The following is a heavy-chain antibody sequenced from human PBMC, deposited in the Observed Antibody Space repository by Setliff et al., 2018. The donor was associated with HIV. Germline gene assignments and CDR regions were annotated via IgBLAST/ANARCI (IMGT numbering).Heavy chain of an antibody. D-gene: IGHD5-18*01. CDR1: GFTFSSYT. V-gene: IGHV3-7*03. CDR3: ARSYSYGYNWFDP. J-gene: IGHJ5*02. Sequence: PGGSLRLSCAASGFTFSSYTMSWVRQTPGKGLEWVANIKEDGSEKYYVDSVKGRFTISRDNAENSLYLQMNSLTAEDTAVYCCARSYSYGYNWFDPWGQGTLVTVS. CDR2: IKEDGSEK.